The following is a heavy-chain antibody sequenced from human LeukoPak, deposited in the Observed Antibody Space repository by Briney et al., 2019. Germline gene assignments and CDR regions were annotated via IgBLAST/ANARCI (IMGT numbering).Heavy chain of an antibody. CDR3: AKGVTMVRGVLEGDDY. J-gene: IGHJ4*02. V-gene: IGHV3-30*02. CDR1: GFTFSSYG. CDR2: IRYDGSNE. D-gene: IGHD3-10*01. Sequence: PGGSLRLSCAASGFTFSSYGMHWVRQAPGKGLEWVAFIRYDGSNEYYADSVKGRFTISRDNSKNTLYLQMNSLRAEDTAVYYCAKGVTMVRGVLEGDDYWGQGTLVTVSS.